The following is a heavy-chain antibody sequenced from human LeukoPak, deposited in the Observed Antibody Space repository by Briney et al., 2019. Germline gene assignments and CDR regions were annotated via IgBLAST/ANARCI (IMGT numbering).Heavy chain of an antibody. CDR2: IYHSGST. CDR3: ARLLGAVAGTGSNWFDP. V-gene: IGHV4-38-2*01. J-gene: IGHJ5*02. CDR1: GYSISSGYY. Sequence: PSETLSLTCAVSGYSISSGYYWGWIRQPPGKGLGWIGSIYHSGSTYYNPSSKGRVTIPVDTSKNQFSLKLSSVTAADTAVYYCARLLGAVAGTGSNWFDPWGQGTLVTVSS. D-gene: IGHD6-19*01.